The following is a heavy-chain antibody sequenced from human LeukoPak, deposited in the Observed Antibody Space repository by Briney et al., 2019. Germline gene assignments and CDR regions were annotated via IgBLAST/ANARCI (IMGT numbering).Heavy chain of an antibody. CDR3: ARASGCSSTSCYFRY. D-gene: IGHD2-2*01. J-gene: IGHJ4*02. CDR2: INHSGST. V-gene: IGHV4-34*01. CDR1: GGSSSGYY. Sequence: TPSETLSLTCAVYGGSSSGYYWSWIRQPPGKGLEWIGEINHSGSTNYNPSLKSRVTISVDTSKNQFSLKLSSVTAADTAVYYCARASGCSSTSCYFRYWGQGTLVTVSS.